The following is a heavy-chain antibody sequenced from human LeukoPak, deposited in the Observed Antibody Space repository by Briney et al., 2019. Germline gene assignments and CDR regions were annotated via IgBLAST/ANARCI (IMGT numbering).Heavy chain of an antibody. J-gene: IGHJ6*03. CDR1: GFTFDDYA. CDR3: TRDILTGYYTYYYYYMDV. Sequence: GGSLRLSCAASGFTFDDYAMHWVRQAPGKGLEWVGFIRSKAYGGTTEYAASVKGRFTISRDDSKSIAYLQMNSLKTEDTAVYYCTRDILTGYYTYYYYYMDVWGKGTTVTISS. V-gene: IGHV3-49*04. CDR2: IRSKAYGGTT. D-gene: IGHD3-9*01.